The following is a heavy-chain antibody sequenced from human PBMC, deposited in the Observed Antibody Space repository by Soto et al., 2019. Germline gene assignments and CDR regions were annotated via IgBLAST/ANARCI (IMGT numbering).Heavy chain of an antibody. V-gene: IGHV1-3*01. Sequence: GASVKVSCKASGYTFTSYAMHWLRHAPGQRLEWMGWINAGNGNTKYSQKFQGRGTMTRNTSISTAYMELSSLRSEDTAVYYCAREGMAYEAHVPYYYYYFMDVWGKGTTVTVSS. CDR2: INAGNGNT. CDR3: AREGMAYEAHVPYYYYYFMDV. J-gene: IGHJ6*03. D-gene: IGHD5-12*01. CDR1: GYTFTSYA.